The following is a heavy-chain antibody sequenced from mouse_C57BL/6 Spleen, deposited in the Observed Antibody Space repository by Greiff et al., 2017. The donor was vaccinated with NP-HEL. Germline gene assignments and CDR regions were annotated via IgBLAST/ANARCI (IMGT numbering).Heavy chain of an antibody. CDR1: GYTFTSYW. CDR3: ARGTMVTTYYAMTT. J-gene: IGHJ4*01. D-gene: IGHD2-2*01. Sequence: VQLQQPGAELVMPGASVKLSCKASGYTFTSYWMHWVKQRPGQGLEWIGEIDPSDSYTNYNQKFKGKSTLTVDKSSSTAYMQLSSLTSEDSAVYYCARGTMVTTYYAMTTGVKEPQSPSPQ. CDR2: IDPSDSYT. V-gene: IGHV1-69*01.